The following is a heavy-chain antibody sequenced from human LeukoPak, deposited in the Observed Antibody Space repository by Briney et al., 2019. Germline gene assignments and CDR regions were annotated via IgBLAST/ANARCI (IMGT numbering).Heavy chain of an antibody. CDR3: ARGASIAY. Sequence: GGSLRLSCAASGFTFDDYAMNWVRQAPGKGLEWVSLISGDGGSTYYADSVKGRFTISRDNAKNSLYLQMNILRAEDTAVYYCARGASIAYWGQGTLFTVSS. CDR1: GFTFDDYA. V-gene: IGHV3-43*02. J-gene: IGHJ4*02. D-gene: IGHD2-21*01. CDR2: ISGDGGST.